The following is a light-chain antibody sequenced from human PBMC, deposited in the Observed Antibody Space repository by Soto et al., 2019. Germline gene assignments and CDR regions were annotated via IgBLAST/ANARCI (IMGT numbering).Light chain of an antibody. Sequence: ETVLTQSPATLSLSPGERATFSCRASQSVGTYLAWYQHRVGQAPRLLIYDASNRATGIPARFSGSGSGTDFTLTISSLEPEDFAVYYCQQRSNWPRTFGQGTKVEIK. CDR3: QQRSNWPRT. J-gene: IGKJ1*01. V-gene: IGKV3-11*01. CDR1: QSVGTY. CDR2: DAS.